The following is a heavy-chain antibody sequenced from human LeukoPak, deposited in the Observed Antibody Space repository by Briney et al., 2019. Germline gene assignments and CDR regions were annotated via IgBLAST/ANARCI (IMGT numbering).Heavy chain of an antibody. CDR2: ISYDGSNK. CDR3: AKDRGGFLGGVIADGPDY. CDR1: GFTFSRDW. V-gene: IGHV3-30*18. Sequence: GGSLRLSCAASGFTFSRDWIHWVRQVPGKGLEWVAVISYDGSNKYYADSVKGRFTISRDNSKNTLYLQMNSLRAEDTAVYYCAKDRGGFLGGVIADGPDYWGQGTLVTVSS. J-gene: IGHJ4*02. D-gene: IGHD3-16*02.